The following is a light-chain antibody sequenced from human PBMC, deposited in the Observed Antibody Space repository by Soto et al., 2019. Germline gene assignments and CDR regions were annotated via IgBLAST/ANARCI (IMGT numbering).Light chain of an antibody. Sequence: QSALTQPRSVSGSPGQSVTISCTGTSNDYVSWYQQHPGKVPKLMIFDVSKRPSGVPDRFSGSRSDNRASLSISGLQAEDEADYYCCSSYAGNAVVFGGGTKVTVL. CDR3: CSSYAGNAVV. V-gene: IGLV2-11*01. J-gene: IGLJ2*01. CDR1: SNDY. CDR2: DVS.